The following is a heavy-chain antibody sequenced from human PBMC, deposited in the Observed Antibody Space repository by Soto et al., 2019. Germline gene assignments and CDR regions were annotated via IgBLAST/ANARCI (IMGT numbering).Heavy chain of an antibody. CDR2: ISYDGSNK. CDR3: ARDRKQQLTRSAYYYYGMDV. V-gene: IGHV3-30-3*01. D-gene: IGHD6-13*01. CDR1: GFTFSSYA. Sequence: GGSLRLSCAASGFTFSSYAMHWVRQAPGKGLEWVAVISYDGSNKYYADSVKGRFTISRDNSKNTLYLQMNSLRAEDTAVYYCARDRKQQLTRSAYYYYGMDVWGQGTTVTVSS. J-gene: IGHJ6*02.